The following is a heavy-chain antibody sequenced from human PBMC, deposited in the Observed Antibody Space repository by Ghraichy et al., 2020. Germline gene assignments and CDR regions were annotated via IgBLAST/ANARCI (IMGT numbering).Heavy chain of an antibody. CDR1: EFTFDGYP. CDR3: AKAGGRLGEGAFDV. Sequence: GESLNISCAASEFTFDGYPMTWVRQAPGKGLEWVSTLGADGRSTSYADSVKGRFTISRDKSKRTMYLQMNSLRADDTAVYYCAKAGGRLGEGAFDVWGQGTKVTVSS. CDR2: LGADGRST. V-gene: IGHV3-23*01. D-gene: IGHD3-10*01. J-gene: IGHJ3*01.